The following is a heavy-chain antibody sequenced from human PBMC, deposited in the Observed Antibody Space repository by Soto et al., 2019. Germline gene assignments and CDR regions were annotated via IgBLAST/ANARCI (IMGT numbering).Heavy chain of an antibody. CDR2: IWYDGSNK. Sequence: PGGSLRLSCAASGFTFSNYGMHWVRQAPGKGLEWVAVIWYDGSNKYYADSVEGRFTISRDNSKNTLYLQMNSLRAEDTAIFSCARDHCSSASCWNWFDPWGQGTLVTVSS. V-gene: IGHV3-33*01. CDR3: ARDHCSSASCWNWFDP. J-gene: IGHJ5*02. D-gene: IGHD2-2*01. CDR1: GFTFSNYG.